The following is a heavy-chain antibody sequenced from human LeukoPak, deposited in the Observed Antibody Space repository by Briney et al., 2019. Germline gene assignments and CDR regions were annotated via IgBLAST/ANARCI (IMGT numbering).Heavy chain of an antibody. D-gene: IGHD1-26*01. J-gene: IGHJ3*02. V-gene: IGHV3-53*01. Sequence: GGSLRLSCAASGFTVSSNYMSWVRQAPGKGLEWVSVIYSGGSTYYADSVKGRFTISRDNSKNTLYLQMNSLRAEDTAVYYCARLGEWELLDAFDIWGQGTMVTVSS. CDR2: IYSGGST. CDR1: GFTVSSNY. CDR3: ARLGEWELLDAFDI.